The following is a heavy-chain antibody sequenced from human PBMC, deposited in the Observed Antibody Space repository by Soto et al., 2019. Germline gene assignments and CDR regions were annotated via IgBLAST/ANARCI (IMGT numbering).Heavy chain of an antibody. V-gene: IGHV1-8*01. CDR3: ARVREYSGYDYDY. D-gene: IGHD5-12*01. CDR2: MNPNSGNT. J-gene: IGHJ4*02. CDR1: GYTFTSYD. Sequence: GASVKVSCKASGYTFTSYDINWVRQATGQGLEWMGWMNPNSGNTGYAQKFQGRVTMTRNTSISTAYMELSSLRSEDTAVYYCARVREYSGYDYDYWGQGTLVTVSS.